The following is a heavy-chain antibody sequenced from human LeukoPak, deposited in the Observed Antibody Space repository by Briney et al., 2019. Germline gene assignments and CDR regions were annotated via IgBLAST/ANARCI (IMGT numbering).Heavy chain of an antibody. D-gene: IGHD3-10*01. V-gene: IGHV3-21*01. CDR3: AREKARGGPFDY. CDR1: GFSFSSYS. J-gene: IGHJ4*02. Sequence: GGSLRLSCAASGFSFSSYSVNWVRQAPGKGLEWVSSISSTGSYIYYADSVKGRFTISRDNAKNSLYLQMNSLRAEDTAVYYCAREKARGGPFDYWGQGTLVTVSS. CDR2: ISSTGSYI.